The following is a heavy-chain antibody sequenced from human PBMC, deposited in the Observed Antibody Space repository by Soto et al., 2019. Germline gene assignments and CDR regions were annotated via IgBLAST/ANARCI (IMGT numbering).Heavy chain of an antibody. Sequence: QLQLQESGSGLVKPSQTLSLTCAVSGGSISSGGYSWSWIWQPPGKGLEWIGYIYHSGSTYYNPSLKSRVTISVDRSKNQFSLKLSSVTAADTAVYYCARSGDWPGHAFDIWGQGTMVTVSS. CDR2: IYHSGST. J-gene: IGHJ3*02. V-gene: IGHV4-30-2*01. CDR3: ARSGDWPGHAFDI. D-gene: IGHD2-21*02. CDR1: GGSISSGGYS.